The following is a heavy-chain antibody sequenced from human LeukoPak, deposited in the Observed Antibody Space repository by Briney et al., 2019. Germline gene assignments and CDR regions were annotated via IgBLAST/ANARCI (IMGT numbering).Heavy chain of an antibody. J-gene: IGHJ4*02. CDR3: ASCSSTNCY. V-gene: IGHV3-48*01. Sequence: GSLRLSCAASGFTFSSFSMNWVRQAPGKGLEWVSFNTGSSSTIYYADSVKGRFTISRDNAKNSLYLQMNSLRAEDTAVYYCASCSSTNCYWGQGTLVTVSS. CDR2: NTGSSSTI. CDR1: GFTFSSFS. D-gene: IGHD2-2*01.